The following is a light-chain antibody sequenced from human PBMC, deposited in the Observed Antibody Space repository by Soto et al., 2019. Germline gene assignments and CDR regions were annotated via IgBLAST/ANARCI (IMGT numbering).Light chain of an antibody. CDR3: QQYGSSGT. V-gene: IGKV3-20*01. J-gene: IGKJ1*01. Sequence: EILLTESPATLSLSLGDRSTLSCMASQSVSNNYLAWYHQKPGQAPRLLIYGASNRATGIPDRFSGSGSGTDFTLTISRLETEDFAVYYCQQYGSSGTFGQGTKVDIK. CDR1: QSVSNNY. CDR2: GAS.